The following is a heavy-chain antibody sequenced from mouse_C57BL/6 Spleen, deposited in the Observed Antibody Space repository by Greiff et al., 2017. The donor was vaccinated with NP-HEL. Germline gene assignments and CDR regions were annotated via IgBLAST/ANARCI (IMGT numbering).Heavy chain of an antibody. CDR3: ARPIYYGNYYAMDY. CDR2: IWSGGST. CDR1: GFSLTSYG. Sequence: VKVVESGPGLVQPSQSLSITCTVSGFSLTSYGVHWVRQSPGKGLEWLGVIWSGGSTDYNAAFISRLSISKDNSKSQVFFKMNSLQADDTAIYYCARPIYYGNYYAMDYWGQGTSVTVSS. J-gene: IGHJ4*01. D-gene: IGHD2-1*01. V-gene: IGHV2-2*01.